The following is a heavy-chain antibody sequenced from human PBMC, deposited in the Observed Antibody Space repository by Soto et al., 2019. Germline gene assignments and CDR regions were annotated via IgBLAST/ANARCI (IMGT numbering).Heavy chain of an antibody. D-gene: IGHD2-2*01. J-gene: IGHJ4*02. CDR1: RFTFSGYW. V-gene: IGHV3-7*01. CDR3: ARDKGYLDY. Sequence: EVQLVESGGGLVQPGGSLRLSCAASRFTFSGYWMSWVRQAPGKGLEWVANINPDGSEKFYVDSVKGRFTISRDNAKNSLYLQMNSLRAEDTAVSYCARDKGYLDYWGQGTLVTVSS. CDR2: INPDGSEK.